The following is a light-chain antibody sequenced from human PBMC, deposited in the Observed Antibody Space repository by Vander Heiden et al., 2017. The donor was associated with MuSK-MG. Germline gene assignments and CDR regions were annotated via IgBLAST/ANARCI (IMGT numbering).Light chain of an antibody. J-gene: IGLJ2*01. CDR3: SSYAGSNNLV. CDR1: SSDVGGYNY. V-gene: IGLV2-8*01. CDR2: EVS. Sequence: SALTQPPSASGSPGQPVTIPCPGTSSDVGGYNYVSWYQQHPGKAPKLMIYEVSKRPAGVPDRFSGSKSGNTASLTVSGLQAEDEADYYCSSYAGSNNLVFGGGTKLTVL.